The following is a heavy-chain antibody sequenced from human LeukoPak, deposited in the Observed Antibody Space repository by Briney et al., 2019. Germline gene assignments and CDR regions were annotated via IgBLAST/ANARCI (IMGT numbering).Heavy chain of an antibody. D-gene: IGHD6-6*01. Sequence: GGSLRLSCAASGFTFSSYWMSWVRQAPGKGLEWVANINQDGSEKFFVDSVKGRFTISRDNAKNSLYLQMNSLRAEDTAVYYCARVLRVRSSSSFLYYFDYWGQGTLVTVFS. CDR2: INQDGSEK. CDR1: GFTFSSYW. J-gene: IGHJ4*02. V-gene: IGHV3-7*01. CDR3: ARVLRVRSSSSFLYYFDY.